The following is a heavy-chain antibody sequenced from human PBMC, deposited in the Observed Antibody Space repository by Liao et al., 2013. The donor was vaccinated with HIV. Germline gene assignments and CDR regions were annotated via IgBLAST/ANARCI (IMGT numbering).Heavy chain of an antibody. CDR3: ASRKLLLPLDY. CDR2: INHSGST. CDR1: GGSFSGYY. J-gene: IGHJ4*02. D-gene: IGHD2-15*01. V-gene: IGHV4-34*01. Sequence: QVQLQQWGAGLLKPSETLSLTCAVYGGSFSGYYWSWIRQPPGKGLEWIGEINHSGSTNYNPSLKSRVTISVDTSKNQFSLKLSSVTAADTAVYYCASRKLLLPLDYWGQGTLVTVSS.